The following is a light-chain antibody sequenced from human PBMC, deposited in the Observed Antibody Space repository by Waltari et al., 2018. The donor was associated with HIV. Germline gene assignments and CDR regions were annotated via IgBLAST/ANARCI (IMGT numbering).Light chain of an antibody. CDR3: QEDNDWPIWT. Sequence: TQSPATLSVSPGERVTLSCRASQSADPRLSWYQQKPCQAPRLLIYEASTRATGVPVRFSGSGFGTEFTLTISSLQSEDFAIYFCQEDNDWPIWTFGQGTKVE. CDR2: EAS. CDR1: QSADPR. V-gene: IGKV3-15*01. J-gene: IGKJ1*01.